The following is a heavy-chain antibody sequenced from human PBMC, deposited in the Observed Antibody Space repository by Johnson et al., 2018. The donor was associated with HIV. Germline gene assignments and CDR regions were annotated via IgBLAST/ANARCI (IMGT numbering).Heavy chain of an antibody. CDR3: VKEDSSGYYYGMGAFDF. CDR2: ISYDGRDK. CDR1: GFTFSTYA. Sequence: QVQLVESGGGVAQPGRSLRLSCTASGFTFSTYAMHWVRQAPAKGLEWLAVISYDGRDKDYADSVKGRFTISRDSSKNTLYLQLNSLRPEDTALYYCVKEDSSGYYYGMGAFDFWGQGTMVTVSS. D-gene: IGHD3-22*01. J-gene: IGHJ3*01. V-gene: IGHV3-30*04.